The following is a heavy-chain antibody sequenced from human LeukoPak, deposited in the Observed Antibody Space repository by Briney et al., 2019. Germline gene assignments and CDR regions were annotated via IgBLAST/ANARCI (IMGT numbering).Heavy chain of an antibody. CDR1: GGSLNSYY. Sequence: PPETLSLTCTVSGGSLNSYYWNWIRQPPGKGLEWIGFIYYSGSTNYNPSLRSRVTISVDTSKNQFSLKLTSVTAADTAVFYCARVRCSGGSCYSDYWGQGTLVTVSS. CDR3: ARVRCSGGSCYSDY. J-gene: IGHJ4*02. V-gene: IGHV4-59*01. CDR2: IYYSGST. D-gene: IGHD2-15*01.